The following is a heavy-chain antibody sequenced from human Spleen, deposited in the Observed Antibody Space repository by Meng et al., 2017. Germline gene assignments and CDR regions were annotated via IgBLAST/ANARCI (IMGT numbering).Heavy chain of an antibody. CDR2: IYYSGST. Sequence: SETLSLTCTVSGGTIRSNGYYWGWIRQPPGKGLVWIGNIYYSGSTFNNPSLKSRVTISTDTSKNQLSLKLSSMTATDTAVYYCARVWVIVSGFFDDWGQGRLVTVSS. J-gene: IGHJ4*02. CDR3: ARVWVIVSGFFDD. CDR1: GGTIRSNGYY. D-gene: IGHD2/OR15-2a*01. V-gene: IGHV4-39*07.